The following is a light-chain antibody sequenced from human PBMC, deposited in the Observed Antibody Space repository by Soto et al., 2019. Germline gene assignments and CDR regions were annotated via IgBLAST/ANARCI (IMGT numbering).Light chain of an antibody. CDR3: QQSYSTPGT. CDR2: AAS. Sequence: DLPMTQSPSSLSASVGDRVTITCRASQSISSYLNWYQQKPGKAPKLLIYAASSLQSGVPSRFSGSGSGTDFTLTISSLQPEDFATYYCQQSYSTPGTFGQGTKVEIK. J-gene: IGKJ1*01. V-gene: IGKV1-39*01. CDR1: QSISSY.